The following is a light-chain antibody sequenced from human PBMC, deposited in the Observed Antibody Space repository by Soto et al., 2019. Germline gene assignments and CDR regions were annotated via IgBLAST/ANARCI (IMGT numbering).Light chain of an antibody. CDR3: QQYSSSPPIT. CDR1: QSASNNY. Sequence: EIVLTQSPGTLSLSPGERATLSCRASQSASNNYLAWYQQKPGQAPRLLIYGASSRATGIPDRFSGSGSETDFTLTISRLEPEDFAVYYCQQYSSSPPITFGQGTRLEIK. V-gene: IGKV3-20*01. J-gene: IGKJ5*01. CDR2: GAS.